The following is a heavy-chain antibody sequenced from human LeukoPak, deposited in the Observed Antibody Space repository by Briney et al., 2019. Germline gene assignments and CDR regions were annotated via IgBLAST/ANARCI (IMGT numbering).Heavy chain of an antibody. CDR1: GGSISNFY. CDR3: ARGSSSWHY. D-gene: IGHD6-13*01. CDR2: IYYTGST. J-gene: IGHJ4*02. Sequence: PSETLSLTCTVSGGSISNFYWSWIRQPPGKGLEWTGYIYYTGSTNYNPSLTSRVTILVDTSKNQFSLKLSSVTAADTAVYYCARGSSSWHYWGQGTLVTVSS. V-gene: IGHV4-59*01.